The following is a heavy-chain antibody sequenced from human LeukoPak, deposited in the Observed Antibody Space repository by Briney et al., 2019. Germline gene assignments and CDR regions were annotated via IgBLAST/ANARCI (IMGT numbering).Heavy chain of an antibody. CDR3: ARADYGDSAATAYSMDV. CDR1: GGSFSGYY. Sequence: SETLSLTCAVYGGSFSGYYWSWIRQPPGKGLEWIGEINHSGSTNYNPSLKSRVTISVDTSKNQFSLSLSSVTAADTAVYYCARADYGDSAATAYSMDVWGHGTTVTVSS. CDR2: INHSGST. V-gene: IGHV4-34*01. D-gene: IGHD4-17*01. J-gene: IGHJ6*02.